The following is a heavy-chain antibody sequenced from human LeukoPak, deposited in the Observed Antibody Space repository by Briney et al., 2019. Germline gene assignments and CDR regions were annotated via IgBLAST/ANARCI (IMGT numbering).Heavy chain of an antibody. J-gene: IGHJ4*02. V-gene: IGHV1-2*02. CDR3: ASRYFDWLLSSYFDY. Sequence: ASVKVSCKASGYTFTGYYMHWVRQAPGQGLEWMGWINPNSGGTNYAQKFQGRVTMTRDTSISTAYMELSRLRSDDTAVYYCASRYFDWLLSSYFDYWGQGPLVTVSS. CDR1: GYTFTGYY. CDR2: INPNSGGT. D-gene: IGHD3-9*01.